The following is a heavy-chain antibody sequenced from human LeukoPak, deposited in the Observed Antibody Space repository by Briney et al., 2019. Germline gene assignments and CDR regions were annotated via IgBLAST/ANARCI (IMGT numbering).Heavy chain of an antibody. CDR1: GFTFDDYA. Sequence: PGGSLRLSCAASGFTFDDYAMHWVRHAPGKVLEWVSGISWNSGSIGYADSVKGRFTISRDNAKNSLYLQMNSLRAEDMALYYCAKDKGPMVRGVISAFDIWGQGTMVTVSS. J-gene: IGHJ3*02. D-gene: IGHD3-10*01. V-gene: IGHV3-9*03. CDR3: AKDKGPMVRGVISAFDI. CDR2: ISWNSGSI.